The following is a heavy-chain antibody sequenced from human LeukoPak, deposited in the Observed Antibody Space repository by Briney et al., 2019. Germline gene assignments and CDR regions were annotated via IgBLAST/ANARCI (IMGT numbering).Heavy chain of an antibody. CDR3: ARDSVRGVDLDV. Sequence: SETLSLTCTVSGGPISSYYWSWIRQPAGKGLEWIGRIYISATTNYNPSLKSRVTMSVDTSKNQFSLKLSSVTAADTAVYYCARDSVRGVDLDVWGKGTTVTISS. J-gene: IGHJ6*04. CDR1: GGPISSYY. CDR2: IYISATT. D-gene: IGHD3-10*01. V-gene: IGHV4-4*07.